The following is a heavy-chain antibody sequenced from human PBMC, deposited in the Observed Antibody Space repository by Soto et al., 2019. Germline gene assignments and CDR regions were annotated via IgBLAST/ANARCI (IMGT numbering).Heavy chain of an antibody. CDR2: IDPSDSYT. D-gene: IGHD2-2*01. CDR3: ARRYCSSTNCQRNYYAMDV. Sequence: PGESLKISCKGSGYIFTSYWISWVRQMPGKGLEWMGRIDPSDSYTNYSPSFQGHVTMSTDKSMSTAYLQWSSLKASDTAMYYCARRYCSSTNCQRNYYAMDVWGQGTTVTVSS. V-gene: IGHV5-10-1*01. J-gene: IGHJ6*02. CDR1: GYIFTSYW.